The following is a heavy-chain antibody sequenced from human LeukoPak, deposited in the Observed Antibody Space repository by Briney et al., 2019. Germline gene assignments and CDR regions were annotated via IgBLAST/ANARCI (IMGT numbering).Heavy chain of an antibody. CDR1: GGSISSYY. CDR2: IYTSGST. Sequence: SETLSLTCTVSGGSISSYYWSWIRQPAGKGLGWIGRIYTSGSTNYNPSLKSRVTMSVDTSKNQFSLKLSSMTAADTAVYYCARAVAGTFDYWGQGTLVTVSS. J-gene: IGHJ4*02. V-gene: IGHV4-4*07. CDR3: ARAVAGTFDY. D-gene: IGHD6-19*01.